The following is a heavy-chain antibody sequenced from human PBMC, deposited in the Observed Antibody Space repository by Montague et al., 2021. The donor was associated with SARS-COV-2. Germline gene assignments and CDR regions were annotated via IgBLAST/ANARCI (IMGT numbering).Heavy chain of an antibody. Sequence: SETLSLTCTVSHYSITYAYYWGWCRQPPGKGLEWVGNTWHGGSTYYNPSLKSRVTISVDTSNNQLSLQLTSVTAADTAVDYCARTSQYCDTTSWYLPNAMDVWGQGTTVTVSS. CDR3: ARTSQYCDTTSWYLPNAMDV. V-gene: IGHV4-38-2*02. J-gene: IGHJ6*02. CDR1: HYSITYAYY. CDR2: TWHGGST. D-gene: IGHD2/OR15-2a*01.